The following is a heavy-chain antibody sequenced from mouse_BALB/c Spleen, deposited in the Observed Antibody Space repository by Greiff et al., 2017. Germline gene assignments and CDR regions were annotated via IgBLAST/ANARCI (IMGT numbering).Heavy chain of an antibody. CDR3: AREAPYYYGSSPDY. CDR2: ISSGSSTI. CDR1: GFTFSSFG. J-gene: IGHJ2*01. Sequence: EVKVVESGGGLVQPGGSRKLSCAASGFTFSSFGMHWVRQAPEKGLEWVAYISSGSSTIYYADTVKGRFTISRDNPKNTLFLQMTSLRSEDTAMYYCAREAPYYYGSSPDYWGQGTTLTVSS. D-gene: IGHD1-1*01. V-gene: IGHV5-17*02.